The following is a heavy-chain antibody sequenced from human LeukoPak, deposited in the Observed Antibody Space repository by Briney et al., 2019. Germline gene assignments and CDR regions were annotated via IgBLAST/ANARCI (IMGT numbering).Heavy chain of an antibody. CDR2: FDPEDGET. J-gene: IGHJ4*02. D-gene: IGHD4-4*01. Sequence: ASVKVSCKVSGYTLTELSMHWVRQAPRKGLEWMGGFDPEDGETIYAQKFQGRVTMTEDTSTDTAYMELSSLRSEDTAVYYCATNSKRGNWDYIPSDYWGQGTLVTVSS. CDR1: GYTLTELS. V-gene: IGHV1-24*01. CDR3: ATNSKRGNWDYIPSDY.